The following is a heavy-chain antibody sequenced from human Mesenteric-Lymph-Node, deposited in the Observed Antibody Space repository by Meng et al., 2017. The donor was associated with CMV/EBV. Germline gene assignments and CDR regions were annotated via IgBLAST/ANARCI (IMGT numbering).Heavy chain of an antibody. D-gene: IGHD2-2*01. J-gene: IGHJ6*02. Sequence: GESLKISCAASGFRFDDYTMHWVRQSPGKGLEWVSYISGSGSTSYGDSARGRFTISRDNAKNSLYLQMNSLRGEDTAIYYCSKNVQGGYCTSTSCFLLGMDVWGQGTTVTVSS. CDR2: ISGSGST. CDR1: GFRFDDYT. V-gene: IGHV3-43*01. CDR3: SKNVQGGYCTSTSCFLLGMDV.